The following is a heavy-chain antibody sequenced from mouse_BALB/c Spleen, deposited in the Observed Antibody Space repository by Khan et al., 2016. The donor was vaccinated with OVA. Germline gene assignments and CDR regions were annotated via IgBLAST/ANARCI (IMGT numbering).Heavy chain of an antibody. Sequence: EVELVESGGDLVKPGGSLKLSCAASGFTFSSYGMSWVRQTPDKRLEWVATISSDGSYNYYPDSVKGRFTISRDNVKNTLYLQMSSLKSEDTAMYYCASHLTGSFAYWGQGTLVTVSA. CDR1: GFTFSSYG. J-gene: IGHJ3*01. CDR2: ISSDGSYN. D-gene: IGHD4-1*01. CDR3: ASHLTGSFAY. V-gene: IGHV5-6*01.